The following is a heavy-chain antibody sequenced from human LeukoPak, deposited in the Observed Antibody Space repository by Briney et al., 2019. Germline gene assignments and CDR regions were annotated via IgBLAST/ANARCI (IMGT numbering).Heavy chain of an antibody. CDR3: ARDLVVTPFYYGMDV. CDR1: GFTFSSYG. D-gene: IGHD4-23*01. V-gene: IGHV3-33*01. J-gene: IGHJ6*02. Sequence: GGSLRLSCAASGFTFSSYGMLGVRQAPGKGLEGVAVIWYDGSDKYYADSVKGRFTISRDNSKNTLYLQMNSLRAEDTAVYYCARDLVVTPFYYGMDVWGQGTTVTVSS. CDR2: IWYDGSDK.